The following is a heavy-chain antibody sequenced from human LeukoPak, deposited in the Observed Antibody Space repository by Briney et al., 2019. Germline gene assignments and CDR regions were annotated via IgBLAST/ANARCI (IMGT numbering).Heavy chain of an antibody. Sequence: GGSLRLSCAASGFTFSSYGMHWVRQAPGKGLEWVAVISYDGSNKYYADSVKGRFTISRDNSKNTLYLQMNSLRAEDTAVYYCAKDLSVRHVVGKNAFDYWGQGTLVTVSS. D-gene: IGHD1-26*01. CDR2: ISYDGSNK. CDR1: GFTFSSYG. CDR3: AKDLSVRHVVGKNAFDY. J-gene: IGHJ4*02. V-gene: IGHV3-30*18.